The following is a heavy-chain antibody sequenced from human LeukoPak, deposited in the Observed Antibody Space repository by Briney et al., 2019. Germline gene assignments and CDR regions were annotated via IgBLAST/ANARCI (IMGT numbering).Heavy chain of an antibody. J-gene: IGHJ4*02. Sequence: GGSLRLSCTASGLIFRNYAMSWVRQAPGKGLEWVSAISDRGDRTWDADSVKGRVTISRDNYKNTLFLQMNSLRAEDTAIYYCAKDSYDSSGSRYDYWGQGTLVTVSS. CDR3: AKDSYDSSGSRYDY. CDR1: GLIFRNYA. CDR2: ISDRGDRT. V-gene: IGHV3-23*01. D-gene: IGHD3-22*01.